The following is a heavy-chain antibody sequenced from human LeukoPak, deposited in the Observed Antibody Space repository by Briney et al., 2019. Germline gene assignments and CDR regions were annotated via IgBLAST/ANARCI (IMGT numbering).Heavy chain of an antibody. CDR2: INPNSGGT. J-gene: IGHJ6*04. V-gene: IGHV1-2*04. Sequence: LRASVKVSCKASGYTFTGYYMHWVRQAPGQGLEWMGWINPNSGGTNYAQKFQGWVTMTRDMSISTAYMELSRLRSDDTAIYYCARATGTYWWFDSWGKGTTVTVSS. CDR3: ARATGTYWWFDS. CDR1: GYTFTGYY. D-gene: IGHD2-8*02.